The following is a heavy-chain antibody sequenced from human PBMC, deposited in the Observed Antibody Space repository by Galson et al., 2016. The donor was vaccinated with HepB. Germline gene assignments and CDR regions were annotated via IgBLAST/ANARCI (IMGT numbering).Heavy chain of an antibody. Sequence: SLRLSCAASGFTFSNYWMSWIRQAPGKGLEWVAHIKPDGSETYYVDSVKGRCTISRDNAKNSLSLKMNSLRVEDTAVYYCVRPSRVVVPDYWGQGTLVIVSS. CDR2: IKPDGSET. D-gene: IGHD2-15*01. CDR3: VRPSRVVVPDY. V-gene: IGHV3-7*01. CDR1: GFTFSNYW. J-gene: IGHJ4*02.